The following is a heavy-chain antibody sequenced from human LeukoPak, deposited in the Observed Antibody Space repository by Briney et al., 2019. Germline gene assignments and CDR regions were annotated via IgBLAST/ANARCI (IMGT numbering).Heavy chain of an antibody. Sequence: GGSLKDSCEPSGYTFTIYDINSVREATGQGLEWMGWMNTNSGNTGYTQEFQGRVTMTRDTYISTAYMELRSLTSEDTAVYYCARRKATSGAQYWFDPWGQGTLVTVSS. V-gene: IGHV1-8*01. D-gene: IGHD1-1*01. J-gene: IGHJ5*02. CDR1: GYTFTIYD. CDR2: MNTNSGNT. CDR3: ARRKATSGAQYWFDP.